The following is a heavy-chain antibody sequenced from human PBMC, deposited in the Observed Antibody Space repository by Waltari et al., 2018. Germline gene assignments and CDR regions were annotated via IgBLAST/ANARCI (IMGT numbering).Heavy chain of an antibody. CDR2: IYYSGST. J-gene: IGHJ4*02. CDR1: GGSISSYY. CDR3: ARGDGPAVADY. Sequence: QVQLQESGPGLVKPSETLSLTCTVSGGSISSYYWSWIRQPPGKGLEWIGYIYYSGSTNYNPSLKSRVTISVDTSKNQFSLKLSSVTAADTAVYYCARGDGPAVADYWGQGTLVTVSS. D-gene: IGHD6-19*01. V-gene: IGHV4-59*01.